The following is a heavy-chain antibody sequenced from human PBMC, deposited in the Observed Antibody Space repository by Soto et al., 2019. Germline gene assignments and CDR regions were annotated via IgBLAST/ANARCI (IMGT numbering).Heavy chain of an antibody. V-gene: IGHV3-30*18. J-gene: IGHJ4*02. D-gene: IGHD3-10*01. Sequence: QVHLVESGGGVAQPGRSLRLSCVASEFTFSSYGMHWVRQAPGKGLEWVAVISYDGSNNYYADSVKGRFTISRDNSKNTLYLQMSSLRAEDTAVYYCAKVILGITGPTWAGKGGLDYWGQGTLVTVSS. CDR2: ISYDGSNN. CDR1: EFTFSSYG. CDR3: AKVILGITGPTWAGKGGLDY.